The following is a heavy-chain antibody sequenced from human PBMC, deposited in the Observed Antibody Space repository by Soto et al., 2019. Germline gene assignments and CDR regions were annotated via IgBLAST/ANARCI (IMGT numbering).Heavy chain of an antibody. J-gene: IGHJ4*02. V-gene: IGHV1-69*01. D-gene: IGHD2-8*01. CDR1: GGTFSSYA. CDR2: IIPIFGTA. CDR3: ARDVGYCTNGVCTGSDY. Sequence: QVQLVQSGAEVKKPGSSVKVSCKASGGTFSSYAISWVRQAPGQGLEWMGGIIPIFGTANYAQKFQGRVTITADQSTSTAYMELSSLRSEDTAVYYCARDVGYCTNGVCTGSDYWGQGTLVTVSS.